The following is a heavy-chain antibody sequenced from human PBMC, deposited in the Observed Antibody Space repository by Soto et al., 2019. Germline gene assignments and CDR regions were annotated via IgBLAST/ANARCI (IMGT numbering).Heavy chain of an antibody. Sequence: QVQLVESGGGLVKPGGSLRLSCAASGFTFSDYYMSWIRQAPGKGLEWVSYISPSSDATYYADAVKGRFTISRDNAKNSLYLQMSSLRAEDTAGYYCARGRALFDPWFDPWGQGTLVTVSS. J-gene: IGHJ5*02. CDR2: ISPSSDAT. CDR3: ARGRALFDPWFDP. CDR1: GFTFSDYY. V-gene: IGHV3-11*01.